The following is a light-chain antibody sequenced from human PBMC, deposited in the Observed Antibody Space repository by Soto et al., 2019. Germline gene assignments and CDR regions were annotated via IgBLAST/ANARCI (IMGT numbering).Light chain of an antibody. CDR1: QSVSSSL. CDR3: QQYGRSPPIT. CDR2: GAS. J-gene: IGKJ5*01. V-gene: IGKV3-20*01. Sequence: EIVLTQSPGTLSLSPGERATLSCRASQSVSSSLLAWFQQKPGQAPRLLIYGASTRATGIPDRFSGSGSGTDFTLTISRLEPEDFAVDFCQQYGRSPPITFGQGTRLEIK.